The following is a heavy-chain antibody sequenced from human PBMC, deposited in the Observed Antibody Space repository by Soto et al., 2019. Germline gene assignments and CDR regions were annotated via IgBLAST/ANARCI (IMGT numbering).Heavy chain of an antibody. J-gene: IGHJ4*02. Sequence: QVQLQESGPGLVKPSETLSLTCTVSGGSISGYYWSWIRQPPGKGLEWIGHIYYSGSTNYNPSLKXXVXIXXDTSKNHFSLNLSSVTAADTAVYYCARFYGASVDYWGQGTLVTVSS. V-gene: IGHV4-59*08. CDR3: ARFYGASVDY. D-gene: IGHD4-17*01. CDR2: IYYSGST. CDR1: GGSISGYY.